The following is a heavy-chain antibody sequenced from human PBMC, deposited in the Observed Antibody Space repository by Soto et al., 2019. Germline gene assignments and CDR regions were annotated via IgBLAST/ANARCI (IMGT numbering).Heavy chain of an antibody. Sequence: ASVKVSCKASGYTFTSYDINWVRQATGQGLEWMGWMNPNSGNTGYAQKFQGRVTMTRNTSISTAYMELSSLRSEDTAVYYCAGYYDILTGYALDIWGQGTMVTDSS. CDR3: AGYYDILTGYALDI. CDR1: GYTFTSYD. CDR2: MNPNSGNT. V-gene: IGHV1-8*01. J-gene: IGHJ3*02. D-gene: IGHD3-9*01.